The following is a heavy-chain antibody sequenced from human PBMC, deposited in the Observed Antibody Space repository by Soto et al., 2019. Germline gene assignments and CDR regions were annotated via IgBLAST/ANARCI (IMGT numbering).Heavy chain of an antibody. CDR3: AKGGDFWSGYYKGVDY. D-gene: IGHD3-3*01. CDR1: GFTFSSYG. Sequence: QVQLVESGGGVVQPGRSLRLSCAASGFTFSSYGMHWVRQAPGKGLEWVAVISYDGSNKYYADSVKGRFTISRDNSNNTLYRQMNSLRAEDTAVYYCAKGGDFWSGYYKGVDYWGQGTLVTVSS. CDR2: ISYDGSNK. J-gene: IGHJ4*02. V-gene: IGHV3-30*18.